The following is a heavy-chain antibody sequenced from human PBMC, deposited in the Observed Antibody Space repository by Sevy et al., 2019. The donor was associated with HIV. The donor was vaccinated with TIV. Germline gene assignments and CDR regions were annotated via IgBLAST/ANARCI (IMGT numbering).Heavy chain of an antibody. J-gene: IGHJ6*02. Sequence: GKSLKISCKGSGYSFTSYWIGWVRQMPGKGLQWRGIIYPGNSDTRDSPSFQGQVTISADKSIVTAYLQWSSLKASDTVMYSCARLPGSYCSGGSCYTAGDYYYYGMDVWGQGTTVTVSS. CDR3: ARLPGSYCSGGSCYTAGDYYYYGMDV. CDR1: GYSFTSYW. CDR2: IYPGNSDT. V-gene: IGHV5-51*01. D-gene: IGHD2-15*01.